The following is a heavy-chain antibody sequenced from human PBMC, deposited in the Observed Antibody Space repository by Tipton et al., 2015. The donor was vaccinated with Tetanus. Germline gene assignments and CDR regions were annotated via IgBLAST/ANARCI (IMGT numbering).Heavy chain of an antibody. D-gene: IGHD6-19*01. CDR2: VSFDGSAK. CDR1: GFTFNNYA. Sequence: SLRLSCAASGFTFNNYAMHWVRQAPGKGLEWVGVVSFDGSAKYYADSVKGRLTISRDNSNDTLYLQVNSLRAEDTAVYYCARSAGRWLDSWFDPWGQGTLVIVSS. CDR3: ARSAGRWLDSWFDP. V-gene: IGHV3-30-3*01. J-gene: IGHJ5*02.